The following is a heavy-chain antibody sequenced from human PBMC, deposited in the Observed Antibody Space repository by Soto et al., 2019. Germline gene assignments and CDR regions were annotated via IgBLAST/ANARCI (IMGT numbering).Heavy chain of an antibody. J-gene: IGHJ4*02. V-gene: IGHV3-23*01. Sequence: GSLRLSFAASGSTLSNFAMSWVRQAPGKGLEWVSTISKSGGSTYYADAVKGLFTIARDNSKNTLFLQINSLRAEETAIYYCAKDPPTTGTTFDYWGQGTLVTVTS. CDR3: AKDPPTTGTTFDY. CDR2: ISKSGGST. CDR1: GSTLSNFA. D-gene: IGHD1-1*01.